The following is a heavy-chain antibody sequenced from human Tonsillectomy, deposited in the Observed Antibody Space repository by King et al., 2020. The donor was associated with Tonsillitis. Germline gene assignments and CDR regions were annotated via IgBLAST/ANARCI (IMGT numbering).Heavy chain of an antibody. J-gene: IGHJ3*02. Sequence: QVQLVESGAEVKKPGASVKVSCKASGYTFTSYAISWVRQAPGQGLEWKGWISAYNGNTNYAQKLQGRVTMTTDTSTSTAYMELRSLRSDDTAVYYCARDQYCSSNSCWDDAFDIWGQGTMVTVSS. V-gene: IGHV1-18*04. CDR1: GYTFTSYA. D-gene: IGHD2-2*01. CDR3: ARDQYCSSNSCWDDAFDI. CDR2: ISAYNGNT.